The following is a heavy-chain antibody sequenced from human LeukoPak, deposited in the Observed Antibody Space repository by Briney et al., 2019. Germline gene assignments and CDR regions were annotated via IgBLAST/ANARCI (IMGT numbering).Heavy chain of an antibody. CDR1: GFTVSSNY. D-gene: IGHD4-17*01. V-gene: IGHV3-53*01. CDR2: IYSGGST. J-gene: IGHJ4*02. Sequence: GGSLRLSCAASGFTVSSNYMSWARQAPGKGLEWVSVIYSGGSTYYADSVKGRFTISRDNSKNTLYLQMNSLRAEDTAVYYCARETTVTSAGILDYWGQGTLVAVSS. CDR3: ARETTVTSAGILDY.